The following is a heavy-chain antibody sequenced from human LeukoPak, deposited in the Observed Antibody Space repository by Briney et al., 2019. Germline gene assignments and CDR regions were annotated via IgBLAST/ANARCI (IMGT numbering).Heavy chain of an antibody. J-gene: IGHJ4*02. CDR1: GDSISSGSFY. V-gene: IGHV4-61*02. D-gene: IGHD3-16*02. CDR3: ARYDVWGTYRAFDY. Sequence: PSETLSLTCTVSGDSISSGSFYWSWIRQAAGKGLEWIGRVSSSGRTTYNPSLKSRLTISITTSKNQFSLKLSSVTAADTAVYYCARYDVWGTYRAFDYWGQGTLVTVSS. CDR2: VSSSGRT.